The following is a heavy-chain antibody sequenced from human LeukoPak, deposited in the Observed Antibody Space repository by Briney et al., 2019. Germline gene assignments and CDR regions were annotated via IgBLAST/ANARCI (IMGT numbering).Heavy chain of an antibody. Sequence: AASVKVSCKASGGTFSSYAISWVRQAPGQGLEWRGGIIPIFGTANYAQKFQGRVTITADESTSTAYMELSSLRSEDTAVYYCAREGGSGMIVVVSHQYFQHWGQGTLVTVSS. CDR3: AREGGSGMIVVVSHQYFQH. V-gene: IGHV1-69*13. CDR2: IIPIFGTA. CDR1: GGTFSSYA. D-gene: IGHD3-22*01. J-gene: IGHJ1*01.